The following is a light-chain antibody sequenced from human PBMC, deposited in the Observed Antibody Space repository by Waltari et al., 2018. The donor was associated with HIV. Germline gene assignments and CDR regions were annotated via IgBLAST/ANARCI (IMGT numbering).Light chain of an antibody. CDR3: GSYTGDESPDVV. J-gene: IGLJ2*01. CDR1: SSDIGGF. Sequence: QSALTQPPSASGSPGQSVTISCTGTSSDIGGFVSWYQQHSGKAPQLMIYEVTKRHSGVPDRLFGSTSGNTSSLTVSGLQAEDEADYYCGSYTGDESPDVVFGEGTKLTVL. V-gene: IGLV2-8*01. CDR2: EVT.